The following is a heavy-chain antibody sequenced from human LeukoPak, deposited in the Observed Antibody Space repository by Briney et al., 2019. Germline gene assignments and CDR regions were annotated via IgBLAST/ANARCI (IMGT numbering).Heavy chain of an antibody. D-gene: IGHD3-10*01. CDR3: ARIMDLVGVHFDF. V-gene: IGHV3-21*01. CDR1: GFTFSSYS. Sequence: SGGSLRLSCAASGFTFSSYSMNWVRQAPGKGLEWVSSISSSSSYIYYADSVKGRFTISRDNAKNSLYLQMNSLRAEDTAVYYCARIMDLVGVHFDFWGQGTLVTVSS. J-gene: IGHJ4*02. CDR2: ISSSSSYI.